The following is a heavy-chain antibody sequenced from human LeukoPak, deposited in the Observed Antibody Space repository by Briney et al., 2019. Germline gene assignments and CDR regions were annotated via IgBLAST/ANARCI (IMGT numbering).Heavy chain of an antibody. CDR3: ARDRMTTADY. J-gene: IGHJ4*02. CDR2: ISSSSSYI. V-gene: IGHV3-21*01. CDR1: GFTFSSYS. D-gene: IGHD4-11*01. Sequence: GGSLRLSCAASGFTFSSYSMNWVRQAPGKGLEWVSSISSSSSYIYYADSVKGRFTIPRDNAKNSLYLQMNSLRAEDTAVYYCARDRMTTADYWGQGTLVTVSS.